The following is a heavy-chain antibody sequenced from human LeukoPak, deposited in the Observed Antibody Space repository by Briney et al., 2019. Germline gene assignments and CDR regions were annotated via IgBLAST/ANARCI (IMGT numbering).Heavy chain of an antibody. Sequence: PGGSLRLSCAASGFTFSNYWMHWVRQAPGKGLVWVSRINSDGRSTTSADSVKARFTISRDNAKNTLYLQMNTLRAEDTAVYYCAKGGATVIDYWGQGTLVTVSS. V-gene: IGHV3-74*01. J-gene: IGHJ4*02. D-gene: IGHD3-10*01. CDR3: AKGGATVIDY. CDR2: INSDGRST. CDR1: GFTFSNYW.